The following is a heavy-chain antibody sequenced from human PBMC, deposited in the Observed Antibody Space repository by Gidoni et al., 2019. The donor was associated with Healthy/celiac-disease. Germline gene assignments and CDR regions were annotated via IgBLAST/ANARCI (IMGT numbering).Heavy chain of an antibody. D-gene: IGHD2-15*01. V-gene: IGHV3-9*01. CDR3: AKDIHCSGGSCYDPDQGGLDY. Sequence: EVQRGESGRGLVQPGRSLRLSCSASGLTFDDYAMHWVRQAPGKGLAWVSGISLNSGSIGYADSVKGRFTISRDNAKTSLYLQMNSLRAEDTALYYCAKDIHCSGGSCYDPDQGGLDYWGQGTLVTVSS. CDR1: GLTFDDYA. CDR2: ISLNSGSI. J-gene: IGHJ4*02.